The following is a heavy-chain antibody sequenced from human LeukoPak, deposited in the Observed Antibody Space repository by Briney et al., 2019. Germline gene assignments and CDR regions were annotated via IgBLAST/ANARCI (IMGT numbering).Heavy chain of an antibody. CDR2: ISGGGGST. CDR1: GFTFSSYA. Sequence: GGSLRLSCAASGFTFSSYAMSWVRQAPGKGLEWVSAISGGGGSTYYADSVKGRFTISRDNSKNTLYLQMNSLRAEDTAVYYCAKGGYYYENSGHYSGIEYWGQGTLVTVSS. D-gene: IGHD3-22*01. CDR3: AKGGYYYENSGHYSGIEY. V-gene: IGHV3-23*01. J-gene: IGHJ4*02.